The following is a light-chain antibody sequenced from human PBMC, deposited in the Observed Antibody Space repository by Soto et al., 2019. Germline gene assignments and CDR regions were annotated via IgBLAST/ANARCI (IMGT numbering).Light chain of an antibody. CDR3: RQYGRSLGFA. V-gene: IGKV3-20*01. CDR2: GAS. CDR1: QTISSTY. J-gene: IGKJ4*01. Sequence: EIVLAQSPGTLSLSPGDRATLACRAVQTISSTYLAWYQQKPGQGPRLLIYGASTRATGIPDRFSGSGSGTDFTLTISRLDPEDFAVYYCRQYGRSLGFAVGGGTKVDIK.